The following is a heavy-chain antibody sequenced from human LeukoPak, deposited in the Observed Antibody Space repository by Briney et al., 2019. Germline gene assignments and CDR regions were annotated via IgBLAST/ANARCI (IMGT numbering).Heavy chain of an antibody. CDR2: INPNSGGT. V-gene: IGHV1-2*02. J-gene: IGHJ3*02. D-gene: IGHD2-15*01. Sequence: ASVKVSCKASGYTFTGYYMHWVRQAPGQGLEWMGWINPNSGGTNYAQKFQGRVTMTRDTSISTAYMELSRLRSDDTAVYYCARDIRTATHAFDIWGQGTMVTVSS. CDR3: ARDIRTATHAFDI. CDR1: GYTFTGYY.